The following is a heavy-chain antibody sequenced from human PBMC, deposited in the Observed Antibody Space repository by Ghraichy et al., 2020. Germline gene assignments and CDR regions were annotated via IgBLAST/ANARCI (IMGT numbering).Heavy chain of an antibody. CDR3: ATSRHIVGANDY. V-gene: IGHV1-2*02. CDR2: INPKSGGA. Sequence: KVSCKTSGYTFTGYYMHWVRQAPGQGLEWMGWINPKSGGANYPQKFEGRVTMTRDTSITTAYMELSRLRSDDTAVYFCATSRHIVGANDYWGQGTLVTVSS. J-gene: IGHJ4*02. D-gene: IGHD1-26*01. CDR1: GYTFTGYY.